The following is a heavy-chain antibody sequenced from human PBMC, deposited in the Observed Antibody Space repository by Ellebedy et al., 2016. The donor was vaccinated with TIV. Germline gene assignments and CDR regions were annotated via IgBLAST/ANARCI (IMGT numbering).Heavy chain of an antibody. V-gene: IGHV3-21*01. CDR1: GFTFSSYS. J-gene: IGHJ3*02. CDR2: ISSSSSYI. Sequence: GGSLRLSXAASGFTFSSYSTNWVRQAPGKGLEWVSSISSSSSYIYYADSVKGRFTISRDNAKNSLYLQMNSLRAENTAVYYCARDHLDFTSDAFDIWGQGTMVTVSS. CDR3: ARDHLDFTSDAFDI.